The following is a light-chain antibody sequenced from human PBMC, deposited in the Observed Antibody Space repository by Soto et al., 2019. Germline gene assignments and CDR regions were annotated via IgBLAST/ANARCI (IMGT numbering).Light chain of an antibody. CDR1: SSDVGGYNY. CDR3: RSYTSSGTPV. J-gene: IGLJ3*02. Sequence: QSALTQPASVSGSPGQSITISCTGTSSDVGGYNYLSWYQQHPGKAPKVMIYEVNNRPSGVSNRFSGSKSGNTASLTISGLQADDEADYYCRSYTSSGTPVFGGGTKLTFL. V-gene: IGLV2-14*01. CDR2: EVN.